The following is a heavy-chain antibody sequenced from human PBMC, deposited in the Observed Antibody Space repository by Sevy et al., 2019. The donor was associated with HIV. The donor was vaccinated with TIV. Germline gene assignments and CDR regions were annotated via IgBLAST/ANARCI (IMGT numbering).Heavy chain of an antibody. CDR2: IKSKTDGGTT. V-gene: IGHV3-15*01. CDR3: TTDSLSKYCSGGSCYGGDYYGMDV. J-gene: IGHJ6*02. Sequence: GGSLRLSCAASVFTFSNAWMSWVRQAPGKGLEWVGRIKSKTDGGTTDYAAPVKGRFTISRDDSKNTLYLQMNSLKTEDTAVYYCTTDSLSKYCSGGSCYGGDYYGMDVWGQGTTVTVSS. CDR1: VFTFSNAW. D-gene: IGHD2-15*01.